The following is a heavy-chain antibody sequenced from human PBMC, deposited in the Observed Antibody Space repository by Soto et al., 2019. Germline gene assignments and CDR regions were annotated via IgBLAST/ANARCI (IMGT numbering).Heavy chain of an antibody. J-gene: IGHJ4*02. CDR2: ISYDGSNK. Sequence: GGSLRLSCAASGFTFSSYAMHWVRQAPGKGLEWVAVISYDGSNKYYADSVKGRFTISRDNSKNTLYLQMNSLRAEDTAVYYCFTQPKRNFVVVPALLWFDYWGQGTLVTVSS. D-gene: IGHD2-2*01. CDR3: FTQPKRNFVVVPALLWFDY. CDR1: GFTFSSYA. V-gene: IGHV3-30-3*01.